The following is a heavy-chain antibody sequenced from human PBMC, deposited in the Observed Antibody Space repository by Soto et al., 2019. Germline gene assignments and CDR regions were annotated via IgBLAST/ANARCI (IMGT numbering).Heavy chain of an antibody. CDR3: AKDMHYDFWSGYYRPLDY. D-gene: IGHD3-3*01. J-gene: IGHJ4*02. V-gene: IGHV3-23*01. Sequence: GGSLRLSCAASGFTFSNYDMSWVRQAPGKGLEWVSAISGSGGSTYYADSVKGRFTISRDNSKNTLYLQMNSLRAEDTAVYYCAKDMHYDFWSGYYRPLDYWGQGTLVTVSS. CDR2: ISGSGGST. CDR1: GFTFSNYD.